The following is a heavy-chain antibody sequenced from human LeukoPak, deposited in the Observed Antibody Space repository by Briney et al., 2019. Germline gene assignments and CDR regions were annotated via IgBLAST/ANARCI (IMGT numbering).Heavy chain of an antibody. V-gene: IGHV3-7*03. CDR2: IKQDGSEK. CDR3: ANVPLGPIFCSSTSCYWAGSNYYYMDV. D-gene: IGHD2-2*01. Sequence: GGSLRLSCAASGFTFSSYWMSWVRQAPGKGLEWVANIKQDGSEKYYVDSVKGRFTISRDNAKNSLYLQMNSLRAEDTAVYYCANVPLGPIFCSSTSCYWAGSNYYYMDVWGKGTTVTVSS. CDR1: GFTFSSYW. J-gene: IGHJ6*03.